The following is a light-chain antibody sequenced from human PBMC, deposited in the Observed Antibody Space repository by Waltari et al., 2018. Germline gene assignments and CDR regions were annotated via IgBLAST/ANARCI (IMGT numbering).Light chain of an antibody. Sequence: QSALTQPASVSGSPGQSLTISCTGTSSDVGGYNDVSWYQQHPGKAPKLMIDDVSKRPSGVSNRFSGSKSGNTASLTISGLQAEDEADYYCSSYTSSSTSVVFGGGTKLTVL. CDR2: DVS. CDR1: SSDVGGYND. V-gene: IGLV2-14*01. J-gene: IGLJ2*01. CDR3: SSYTSSSTSVV.